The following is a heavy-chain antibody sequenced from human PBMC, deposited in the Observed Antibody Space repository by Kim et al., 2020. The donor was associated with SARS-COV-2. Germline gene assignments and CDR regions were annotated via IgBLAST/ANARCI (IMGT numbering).Heavy chain of an antibody. CDR1: GFTFSTYA. Sequence: GGSLRLSCAASGFTFSTYAMSWARQAPGKGLEWVSTISDDGLRTHYADSVKGRFTISRDNSRSTLFLQMNYVRAEDTAIYYCEASDYWGQGSLVTVSS. V-gene: IGHV3-23*01. CDR2: ISDDGLRT. CDR3: EASDY. J-gene: IGHJ4*02.